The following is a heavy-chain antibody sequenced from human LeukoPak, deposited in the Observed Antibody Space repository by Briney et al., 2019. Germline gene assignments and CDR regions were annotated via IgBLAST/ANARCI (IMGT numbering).Heavy chain of an antibody. CDR1: GFTLSSYP. J-gene: IGHJ4*02. CDR3: ARDSSHYLGSSDY. V-gene: IGHV3-23*01. D-gene: IGHD6-6*01. Sequence: GGSLRVSCVVSGFTLSSYPMSWVRQAPGKGLEWVSVISESGDVTHYADSMKGRFTISRDNTKNTLNLQMNSLRDEDTAIYYCARDSSHYLGSSDYWGQGTLVTVSS. CDR2: ISESGDVT.